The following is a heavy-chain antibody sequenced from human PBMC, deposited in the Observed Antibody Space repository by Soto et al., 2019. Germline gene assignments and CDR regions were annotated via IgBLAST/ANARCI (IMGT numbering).Heavy chain of an antibody. Sequence: QVQLVQSGAEVKKSGSSVKISCKTAGGTFKRYAISWVRQAPGRGLEWMGAIIPMFGSPNYAQKFQGRLAIAADESTNTVYMEMSSLRFDDPAVYYCPREGGHNYGLGRGYPFEPWGQGTLVTVSS. V-gene: IGHV1-69*01. CDR3: PREGGHNYGLGRGYPFEP. CDR1: GGTFKRYA. D-gene: IGHD4-17*01. CDR2: IIPMFGSP. J-gene: IGHJ5*02.